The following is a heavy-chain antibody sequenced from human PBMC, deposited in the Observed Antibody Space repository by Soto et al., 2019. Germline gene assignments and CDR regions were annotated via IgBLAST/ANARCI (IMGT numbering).Heavy chain of an antibody. V-gene: IGHV1-69*13. Sequence: SVKVSSKAAGYTFPSYAMHWGRQAPGQKLEWMGGIIPIFGTANYAQKFQGRVTITADESTSTAYMELSSLRSEDTAVYYCARGKDIVVVVAATSYYGMDVWGQGTTVTVSS. D-gene: IGHD2-15*01. CDR2: IIPIFGTA. J-gene: IGHJ6*02. CDR3: ARGKDIVVVVAATSYYGMDV. CDR1: GYTFPSYA.